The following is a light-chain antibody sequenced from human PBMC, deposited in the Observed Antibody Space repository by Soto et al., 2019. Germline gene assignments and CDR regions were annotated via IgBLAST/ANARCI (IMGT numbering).Light chain of an antibody. CDR2: GAS. CDR3: QQYNNWST. V-gene: IGKV3-15*01. Sequence: EKVMTQSPATLSASPGERATLFCRASQSVSSNLAWYQQKPGQAPRLLIFGASTRATGIPARFSGSGSGTEFTLTISSLQSEDFAVYYCQQYNNWSTFGQGTKVEVK. CDR1: QSVSSN. J-gene: IGKJ1*01.